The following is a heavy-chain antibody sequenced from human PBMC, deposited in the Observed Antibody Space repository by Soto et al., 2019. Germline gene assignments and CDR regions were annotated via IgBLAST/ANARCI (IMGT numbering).Heavy chain of an antibody. CDR2: IYWNDDK. CDR1: GFSLSTSGLG. CDR3: AHRPSGWYLFDY. J-gene: IGHJ4*02. Sequence: QITLKESGPTLVRPTQTLTLTCTFSGFSLSTSGLGVGWIRQPPGKALEWLALIYWNDDKRYSPSLKASLTNTKVPSNNQVVLPMTNMDPVDTGTYCCAHRPSGWYLFDYWGQGTMVTVSS. V-gene: IGHV2-5*01. D-gene: IGHD6-19*01.